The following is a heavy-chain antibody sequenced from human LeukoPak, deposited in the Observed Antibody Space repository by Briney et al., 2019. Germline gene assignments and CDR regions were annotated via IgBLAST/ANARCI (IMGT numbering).Heavy chain of an antibody. CDR3: ARHPRGYYYYYMDV. D-gene: IGHD3-10*01. V-gene: IGHV4-39*01. CDR1: GGSISSSSYY. CDR2: ISYSGST. Sequence: PSETLSLTCTVSGGSISSSSYYWGWIRQPPGKGLEWIGSISYSGSTYYNPSLKSRVTISVDTSKNQFSLKLSSVTAADTAVYYCARHPRGYYYYYMDVWGKGTTVTISS. J-gene: IGHJ6*03.